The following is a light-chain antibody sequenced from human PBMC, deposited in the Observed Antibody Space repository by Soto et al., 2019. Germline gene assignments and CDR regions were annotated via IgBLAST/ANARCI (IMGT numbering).Light chain of an antibody. V-gene: IGKV2-28*01. CDR2: LGS. CDR3: MQPLQSWT. J-gene: IGKJ1*01. CDR1: QSLLHSNGYNY. Sequence: DIVMTHSPLSLPVTPGEPASISCRSSQSLLHSNGYNYLDWYLQKPEQSPQLLIYLGSNRASGVPDRFSGSGSGTDFTLKISRVEAEDVGVYYCMQPLQSWTFGQGTKVDIK.